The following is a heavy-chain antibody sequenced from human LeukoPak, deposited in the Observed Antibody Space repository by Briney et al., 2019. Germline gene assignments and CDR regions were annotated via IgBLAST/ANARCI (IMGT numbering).Heavy chain of an antibody. CDR3: AKDQKVGYSGYDVDY. V-gene: IGHV3-30*18. Sequence: TGGSLRLSCAASGFTFSSYGMHWVRQAPGKGLEWVAVISYDGSNKYYADSVKGRFTISRDNSKNTLYLQMNSLRAEDTAVYYCAKDQKVGYSGYDVDYWGQGTLVTVSS. J-gene: IGHJ4*02. CDR2: ISYDGSNK. CDR1: GFTFSSYG. D-gene: IGHD5-12*01.